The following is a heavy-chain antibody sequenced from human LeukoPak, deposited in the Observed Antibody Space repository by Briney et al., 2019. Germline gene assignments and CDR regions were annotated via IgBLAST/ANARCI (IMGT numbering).Heavy chain of an antibody. V-gene: IGHV3-11*04. CDR2: ISSSGSTI. D-gene: IGHD6-6*01. J-gene: IGHJ4*02. CDR1: GFTFDDYG. Sequence: PGGSLRLSCAASGFTFDDYGMSWIRQAPGKGLGWVSYISSSGSTIYYADSVKGRFTISRDNAKNSLYLQMNSLRAEDTAVYYCASLKSRSSSSGWDFDYWGQGTLVTVSS. CDR3: ASLKSRSSSSGWDFDY.